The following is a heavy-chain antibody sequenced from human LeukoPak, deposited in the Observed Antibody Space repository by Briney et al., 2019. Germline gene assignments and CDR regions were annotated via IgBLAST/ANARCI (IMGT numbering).Heavy chain of an antibody. J-gene: IGHJ6*02. CDR2: INPSGGST. Sequence: ASVKVPCKASGYTFTSYYMHWVRQAPGQGLEWMGIINPSGGSTSYAQKFQGRVTMTRDTSTSTVYMELSSLRSEDTAVYYCARDRPYDILTGYPPLGYYYYGMDVWGQGTTVTVSS. D-gene: IGHD3-9*01. CDR3: ARDRPYDILTGYPPLGYYYYGMDV. V-gene: IGHV1-46*01. CDR1: GYTFTSYY.